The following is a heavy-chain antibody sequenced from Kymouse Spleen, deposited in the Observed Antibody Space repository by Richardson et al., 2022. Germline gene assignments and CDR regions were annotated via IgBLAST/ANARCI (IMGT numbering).Heavy chain of an antibody. J-gene: IGHJ4*02,IGHJ5*02. D-gene: IGHD1-7*01. Sequence: QVQLQESGPGLVKPSETLSLTCTVSGGSVSSGSYYWSWIRQPPGKGLEWIGYIYYSGSTNYNPSLKSRVTISVDTSKNQFSLKLSSVTAADTAVYYCAREGINWNYTVWGQGTLVTVSS. CDR3: AREGINWNYTV. CDR1: GGSVSSGSYY. V-gene: IGHV4-61*01. CDR2: IYYSGST.